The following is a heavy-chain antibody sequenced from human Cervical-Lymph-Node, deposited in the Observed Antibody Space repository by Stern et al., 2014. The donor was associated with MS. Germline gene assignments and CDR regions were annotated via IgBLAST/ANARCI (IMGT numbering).Heavy chain of an antibody. D-gene: IGHD2-21*01. CDR1: GFFFTNYN. Sequence: EMQLVESGGGLVKPGGSLRLSCAASGFFFTNYNMNWVRQAPGKGLEWVSSISGGSGYIYYADSLKGRFTISRDNAKNSLYLQMNSLRAEDTAVYYCARDGQYSVGDDYYSLHPFEIWGQGTMVTVSS. V-gene: IGHV3-21*01. J-gene: IGHJ3*02. CDR2: ISGGSGYI. CDR3: ARDGQYSVGDDYYSLHPFEI.